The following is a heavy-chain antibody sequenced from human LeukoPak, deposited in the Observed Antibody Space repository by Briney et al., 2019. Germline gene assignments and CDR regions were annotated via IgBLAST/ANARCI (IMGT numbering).Heavy chain of an antibody. CDR2: IYTSGST. V-gene: IGHV4-4*07. Sequence: SETLSLTCTVSGGSISSYYWSWIRQPAGKGPEWIGRIYTSGSTNYNPSLKSRVAMSVDTSKNQFSLKLSSVTAADTAVYYCARETVTTPIQYYFDYWGQGTLVTVSS. D-gene: IGHD4-17*01. CDR3: ARETVTTPIQYYFDY. J-gene: IGHJ4*02. CDR1: GGSISSYY.